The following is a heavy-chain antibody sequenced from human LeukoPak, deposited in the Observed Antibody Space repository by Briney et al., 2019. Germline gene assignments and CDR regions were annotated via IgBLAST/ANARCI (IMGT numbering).Heavy chain of an antibody. CDR3: AREQWLAPYFYYGMDV. D-gene: IGHD6-19*01. J-gene: IGHJ6*02. CDR2: IYSGGST. V-gene: IGHV3-53*04. Sequence: GGSLRLSCAASGFTVSSNYMSWVRQAPAKGLEWVSVIYSGGSTYYADSVKGQFTISRHNSKNTLYLQMNSLRAEDTAVYYCAREQWLAPYFYYGMDVWGQGTTVTVSS. CDR1: GFTVSSNY.